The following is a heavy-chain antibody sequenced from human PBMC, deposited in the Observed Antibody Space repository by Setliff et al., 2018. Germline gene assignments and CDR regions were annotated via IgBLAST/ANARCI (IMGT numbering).Heavy chain of an antibody. J-gene: IGHJ6*04. CDR3: APKGRGELRAEF. D-gene: IGHD1-7*01. CDR1: GFTFSSYE. CDR2: ISSSGSTI. V-gene: IGHV3-48*03. Sequence: GSLRLSCAASGFTFSSYEMNWVRQAPGKGLEWVSYISSSGSTIYYADSVKGRFTFSRDNAKNSLYLQMNNLRAEDTAVYYCAPKGRGELRAEFWGKGTTVTVSS.